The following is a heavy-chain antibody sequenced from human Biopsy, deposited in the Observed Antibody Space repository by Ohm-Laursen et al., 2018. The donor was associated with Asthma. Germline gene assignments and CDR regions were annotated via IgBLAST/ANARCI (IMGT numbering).Heavy chain of an antibody. D-gene: IGHD2-2*01. J-gene: IGHJ4*02. CDR2: INSVFGTT. Sequence: SVKVPASSLGGTFNTYVIGWVRQAPGQGLEWMGGINSVFGTTTYPQKFQDRVTITADDSTSTVYMELSSLRSEDTAVYYCARKAGSCISRTCYSLDFWGQGTLVTVSS. CDR3: ARKAGSCISRTCYSLDF. V-gene: IGHV1-69*13. CDR1: GGTFNTYV.